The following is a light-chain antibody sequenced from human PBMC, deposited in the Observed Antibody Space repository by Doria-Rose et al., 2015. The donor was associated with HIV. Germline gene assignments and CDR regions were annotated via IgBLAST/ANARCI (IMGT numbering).Light chain of an antibody. J-gene: IGKJ1*01. Sequence: TQSPGTLSLSPGERATLSCRASQSFSSTYLAWYQQKPGQAPSLLIYDGSTRATGIPDRFSAIGSGTDSTLTINRLEPEDFALYYCHQYGASWTFGQGTKVEI. CDR1: QSFSSTY. CDR3: HQYGASWT. CDR2: DGS. V-gene: IGKV3-20*01.